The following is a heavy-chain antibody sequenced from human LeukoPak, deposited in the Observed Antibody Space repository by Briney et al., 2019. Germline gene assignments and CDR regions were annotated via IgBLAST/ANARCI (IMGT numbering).Heavy chain of an antibody. V-gene: IGHV4-38-2*02. CDR3: TRPYYSDGGGSPDY. CDR2: IYHSGST. Sequence: PSETLSLTCTVSRYSISSAYYWGWIRQPPGKGLEWIGNIYHSGSTYYNPSLKSRVTISVDTSKNQFSLKLTSVTAADTAVYYCTRPYYSDGGGSPDYWGQGTLVTVSS. J-gene: IGHJ4*02. CDR1: RYSISSAYY. D-gene: IGHD3-22*01.